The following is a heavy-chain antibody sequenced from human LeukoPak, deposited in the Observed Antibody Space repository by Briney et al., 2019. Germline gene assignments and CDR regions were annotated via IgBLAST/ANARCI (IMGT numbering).Heavy chain of an antibody. CDR1: GFTFSSYW. V-gene: IGHV3-7*01. CDR2: IKQDGREK. D-gene: IGHD2-2*01. J-gene: IGHJ4*02. Sequence: GGSLRLSCAASGFTFSSYWMSWVRQAPGKGLEWVANIKQDGREKYYVDSVKGRFTISRGNAKNSLYLQMNSLRAEDTAVYYCARDMGTCGTSCPFDYWGQGTLVTVSS. CDR3: ARDMGTCGTSCPFDY.